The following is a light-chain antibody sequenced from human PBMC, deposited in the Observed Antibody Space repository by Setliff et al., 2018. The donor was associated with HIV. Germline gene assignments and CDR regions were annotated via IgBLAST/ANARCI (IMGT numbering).Light chain of an antibody. CDR3: CSYAGSRNYV. V-gene: IGLV2-11*01. CDR1: SSDVGGYNY. CDR2: DVT. Sequence: QSALTQPRSVSGSPGQSVTISCTGTSSDVGGYNYVSWYQQLPGKAPKLMIYDVTKRSSGVPHRFSGSKSGNTASLTISGLQADDEADYYCCSYAGSRNYVFGLGTKVTV. J-gene: IGLJ1*01.